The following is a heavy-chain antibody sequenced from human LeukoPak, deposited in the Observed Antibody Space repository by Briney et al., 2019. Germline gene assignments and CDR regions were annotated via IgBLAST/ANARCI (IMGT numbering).Heavy chain of an antibody. V-gene: IGHV3-74*01. Sequence: PGGSLRLSCAASGFTFSTYWMHWVRQAPGKGLVWVSRINSDGSTTNYADSVKGRFTISRDNAKNTIYLQMNSLRAEDTAVYYCARGTETSPGGVDYWGQGTLVTVSS. CDR1: GFTFSTYW. D-gene: IGHD3-16*01. CDR2: INSDGSTT. J-gene: IGHJ4*02. CDR3: ARGTETSPGGVDY.